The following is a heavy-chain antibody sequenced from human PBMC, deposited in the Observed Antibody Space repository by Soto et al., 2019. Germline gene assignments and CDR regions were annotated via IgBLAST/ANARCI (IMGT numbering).Heavy chain of an antibody. CDR1: GFTFSSFA. J-gene: IGHJ6*03. CDR3: AKEGLEYSSSDYYYYYMDV. D-gene: IGHD6-6*01. Sequence: WVSLRLSCAASGFTFSSFAMSWVRQAPGKGLEWVSAISGSGGSTYYADYVKGRFTISRDNSKNTLYLQMNSLRAEDTAVYYCAKEGLEYSSSDYYYYYMDVWGKGTTVTVSS. V-gene: IGHV3-23*01. CDR2: ISGSGGST.